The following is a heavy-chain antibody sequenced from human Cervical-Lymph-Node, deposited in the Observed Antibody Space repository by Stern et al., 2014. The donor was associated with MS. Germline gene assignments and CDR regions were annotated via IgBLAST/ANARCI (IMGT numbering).Heavy chain of an antibody. CDR1: GDSFTTYA. Sequence: VQLVQSGAEVKKPGASVKVSCKNSGDSFTTYAMHWVRQAPGQRLEWLGWISAGGDTKYSQKFQDRVTITRDTSASTAYMEVSSLKSEDTAIYYCASAGGWYEPDYWGQGTLVTVSS. CDR3: ASAGGWYEPDY. J-gene: IGHJ4*02. V-gene: IGHV1-3*01. CDR2: ISAGGDT. D-gene: IGHD6-19*01.